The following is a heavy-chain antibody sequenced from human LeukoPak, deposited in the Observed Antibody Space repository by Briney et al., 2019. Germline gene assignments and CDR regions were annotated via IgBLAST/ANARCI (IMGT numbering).Heavy chain of an antibody. J-gene: IGHJ2*01. D-gene: IGHD3-10*01. CDR3: ARDGASYWYFDL. Sequence: SETLSLTCTVSGGSISSYYWSWIRQPPGKGLEWIGYIYYSGSTNYNPPLKSRVTISVDTSKNQFSLKLSSVTAADTAVYYCARDGASYWYFDLWGRGTLVTVSS. CDR1: GGSISSYY. V-gene: IGHV4-59*01. CDR2: IYYSGST.